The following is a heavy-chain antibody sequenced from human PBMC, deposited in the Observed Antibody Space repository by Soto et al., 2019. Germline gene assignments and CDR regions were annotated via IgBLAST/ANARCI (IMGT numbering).Heavy chain of an antibody. CDR3: AREASLRVGAADSPDY. V-gene: IGHV3-33*01. Sequence: QVQLVESGGGVVQPGRSLRLSCAASGFTFSSYGMHWVRQAPGKGLEWVAVIWYDGSNKYYADSVKGGFTISRDNSKNTLYLQMNSLRAEDTAVYYCAREASLRVGAADSPDYWGQGTLVTVSS. CDR1: GFTFSSYG. CDR2: IWYDGSNK. D-gene: IGHD1-26*01. J-gene: IGHJ4*02.